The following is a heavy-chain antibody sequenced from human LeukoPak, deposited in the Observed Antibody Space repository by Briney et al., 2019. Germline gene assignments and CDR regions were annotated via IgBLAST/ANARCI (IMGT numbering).Heavy chain of an antibody. Sequence: ASVKVSCKVSGYTLTELSMHWARQAPGKGLEWMGGFDPEDGETIYAQKFQGRVTMTEDTSTDTAYMELSSLRSEDTAVYYCATADVLLWFGELFFIYWGQGTLVTVSS. D-gene: IGHD3-10*01. CDR2: FDPEDGET. CDR1: GYTLTELS. CDR3: ATADVLLWFGELFFIY. V-gene: IGHV1-24*01. J-gene: IGHJ4*02.